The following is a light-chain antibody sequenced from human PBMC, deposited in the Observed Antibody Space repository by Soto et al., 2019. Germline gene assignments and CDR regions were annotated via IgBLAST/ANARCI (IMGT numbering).Light chain of an antibody. CDR1: SSDVGGYNY. V-gene: IGLV2-14*03. CDR2: DVS. CDR3: TSFTSRHTYV. J-gene: IGLJ1*01. Sequence: QSVLTQPASVSGSPGQSITISCTGTSSDVGGYNYVSWYQQHPDKAPRLMIYDVSIRPSGVSDRFSGSKSGDTASLTISGLQAEDEADYYCTSFTSRHTYVFGTGTKVTVL.